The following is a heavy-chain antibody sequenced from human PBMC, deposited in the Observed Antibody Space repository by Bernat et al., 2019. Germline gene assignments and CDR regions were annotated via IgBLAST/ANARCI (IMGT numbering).Heavy chain of an antibody. CDR1: GGSISSYY. CDR3: ARGGGNSDRSFDY. D-gene: IGHD4-23*01. Sequence: QVQLQESGPGLVKPSETLSLTCTVSGGSISSYYWSWIRQPPGKGLEWIGYIYYSGSTNYNPSLKSRVTISVDTSKNQFSLKLSSVTAADTAVYYCARGGGNSDRSFDYWGQGTLVTVSS. J-gene: IGHJ4*02. V-gene: IGHV4-59*08. CDR2: IYYSGST.